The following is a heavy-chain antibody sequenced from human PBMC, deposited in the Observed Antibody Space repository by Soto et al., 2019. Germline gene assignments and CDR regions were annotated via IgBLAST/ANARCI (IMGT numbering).Heavy chain of an antibody. CDR3: ARDLTMGPTMRY. V-gene: IGHV1-69*13. D-gene: IGHD3-10*01. CDR1: GGTFSSYA. Sequence: ASVKVSCKASGGTFSSYATSWVRQAPGQGLEWMGGIIPIFGTANYAQKFQGRVTITADESTSTAYMELSSLRSEDTAVYYCARDLTMGPTMRYWGQGTLVTVS. J-gene: IGHJ4*02. CDR2: IIPIFGTA.